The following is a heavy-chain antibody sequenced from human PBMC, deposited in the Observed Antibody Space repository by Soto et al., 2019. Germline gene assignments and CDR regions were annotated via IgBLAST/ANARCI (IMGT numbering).Heavy chain of an antibody. CDR2: INHSGST. V-gene: IGHV4-34*01. CDR1: GGSFSDYY. J-gene: IGHJ5*02. Sequence: SETLSLTCAVYGGSFSDYYWSWIRQPPGKGLEWIGEINHSGSTNYNPSLKSRVIISVDTSKNQFSLKLSSVTAADTAVYYCARARGATQNNWFDPWGQGTLVTVSS. CDR3: ARARGATQNNWFDP. D-gene: IGHD1-26*01.